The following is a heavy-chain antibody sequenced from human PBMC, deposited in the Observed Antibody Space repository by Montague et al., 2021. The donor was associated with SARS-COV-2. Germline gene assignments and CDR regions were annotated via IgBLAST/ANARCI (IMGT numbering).Heavy chain of an antibody. Sequence: SETLSLTCSVSGGSISGHYWSWIRQPPGKGLEWIGNFDHSGDTKYNPSLKSRATTSVDTSKNQFALRLHSVTAADTAVYYCAREFRIELWQTNWYFGLWGRGTLVTGSS. CDR3: AREFRIELWQTNWYFGL. J-gene: IGHJ2*01. D-gene: IGHD3-16*01. V-gene: IGHV4-59*11. CDR2: FDHSGDT. CDR1: GGSISGHY.